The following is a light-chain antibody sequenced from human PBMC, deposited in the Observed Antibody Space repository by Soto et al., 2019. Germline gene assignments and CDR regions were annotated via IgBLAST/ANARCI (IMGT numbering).Light chain of an antibody. CDR1: SSNIGPNT. V-gene: IGLV1-44*01. J-gene: IGLJ3*02. Sequence: QTVLTQPPSASGTPGQRVTISCSGSSSNIGPNTVNWYQQLPGTAPKLLIYSNNQRPSGVPDRFSGSKSATSGSLAISGLQSEDEADYYCAAWDDSLDGVVFGGGTKLTVL. CDR3: AAWDDSLDGVV. CDR2: SNN.